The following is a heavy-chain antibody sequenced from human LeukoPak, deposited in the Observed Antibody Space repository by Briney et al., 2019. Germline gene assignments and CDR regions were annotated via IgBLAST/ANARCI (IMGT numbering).Heavy chain of an antibody. J-gene: IGHJ4*02. V-gene: IGHV3-7*01. CDR2: IKQDEGEK. CDR3: ARDLGHPDDGSGTYYPNFDY. Sequence: GRSLRLSCAASGFTFSSYAMHWVRQAPGKGLECVANIKQDEGEKNYVDSVKGRFTISRDNAKNSLYLQMNSLRVEDTAVYYCARDLGHPDDGSGTYYPNFDYWGQGILVTVSS. CDR1: GFTFSSYA. D-gene: IGHD3-10*01.